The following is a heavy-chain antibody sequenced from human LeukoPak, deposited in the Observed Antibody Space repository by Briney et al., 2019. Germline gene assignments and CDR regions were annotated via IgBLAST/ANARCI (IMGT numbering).Heavy chain of an antibody. V-gene: IGHV4-59*02. CDR2: IHYSGLT. CDR1: GGSVNGYH. CDR3: ARDPPEDEWNSLDS. Sequence: SETLSLTCTVSGGSVNGYHWNWIRQAPGKGLEWIGFIHYSGLTVYSPSLQSRVSMSVDTSRNQFSLDLSSVTAADTALYYCARDPPEDEWNSLDSWGQGILVTVSS. D-gene: IGHD1-7*01. J-gene: IGHJ4*02.